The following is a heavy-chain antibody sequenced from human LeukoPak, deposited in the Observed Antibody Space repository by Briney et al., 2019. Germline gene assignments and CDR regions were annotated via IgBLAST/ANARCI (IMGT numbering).Heavy chain of an antibody. CDR3: ARHRSDTGGKKGVNWFDP. J-gene: IGHJ5*02. D-gene: IGHD4-23*01. CDR2: IYFSGTT. CDR1: GGSINNYY. Sequence: SETLSLTCSVSGGSINNYYWSWIRQPTGKGLKWLGNIYFSGTTDYNSSLKSRLTISVDTFKNQLSLNLQSVTAADTATYYCARHRSDTGGKKGVNWFDPWGQGTLVTVPS. V-gene: IGHV4-59*01.